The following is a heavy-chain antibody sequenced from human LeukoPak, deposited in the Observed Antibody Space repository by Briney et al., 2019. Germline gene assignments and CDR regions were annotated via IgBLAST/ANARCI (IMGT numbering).Heavy chain of an antibody. CDR2: IKSKTHGSTT. CDR1: GSTFSNAW. CDR3: ARTQEAGYSSGRYGSYYYYYMDV. J-gene: IGHJ6*03. Sequence: PGGSLRLSCAASGSTFSNAWMNWVRQAPGKGLEWVGRIKSKTHGSTTDYAAPVKGRFTISRDDSKNTLYVQMNSLKSEDTAVYFCARTQEAGYSSGRYGSYYYYYMDVWGKGTTVTISS. D-gene: IGHD6-19*01. V-gene: IGHV3-15*01.